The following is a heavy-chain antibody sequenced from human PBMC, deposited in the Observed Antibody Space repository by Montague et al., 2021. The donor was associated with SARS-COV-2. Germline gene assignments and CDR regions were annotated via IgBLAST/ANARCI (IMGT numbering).Heavy chain of an antibody. CDR1: GFSLSTSGVG. D-gene: IGHD1-14*01. CDR3: VGGGTRPEI. CDR2: IYWDDDK. J-gene: IGHJ3*02. V-gene: IGHV2-5*04. Sequence: PALVKPTQTLTLTRTFSGFSLSTSGVGVGWIRQPPGKALEWLIVIYWDDDKHYSLSLKSRLTITKDTSKNQVVLKMTNMDPVDTGTYYCVGGGTRPEIWGQGTMVIVSS.